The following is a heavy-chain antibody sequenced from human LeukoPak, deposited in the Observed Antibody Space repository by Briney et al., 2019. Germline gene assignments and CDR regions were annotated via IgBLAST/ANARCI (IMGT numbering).Heavy chain of an antibody. J-gene: IGHJ4*02. D-gene: IGHD6-13*01. CDR3: ARHRRIADFDY. CDR2: SYNNGYIQTTGTA. V-gene: IGHV4-4*09. Sequence: SETLSLTCTVSGASITSYYWSSIRQPPGKGLELLGYSYNNGYIQTTGTANYNPSLKSRVTISVDTAKNQFSLRLSSVTAADTAMYYCARHRRIADFDYWGQGNLVTVSS. CDR1: GASITSYY.